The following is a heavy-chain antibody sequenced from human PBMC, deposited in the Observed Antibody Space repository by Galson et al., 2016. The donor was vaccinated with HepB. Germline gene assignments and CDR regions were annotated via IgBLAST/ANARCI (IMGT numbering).Heavy chain of an antibody. CDR3: ARVFQQLGAALGY. Sequence: SVKVSCKASGYTFASFTMHWVRQAPGQSLEWMGWINAGNGNTKYSQKFQAGGTMTRDTSANTVYMELTSLRSEDTAVYYCARVFQQLGAALGYWGQGTLVTVSS. V-gene: IGHV1-3*01. CDR1: GYTFASFT. D-gene: IGHD6-13*01. CDR2: INAGNGNT. J-gene: IGHJ4*02.